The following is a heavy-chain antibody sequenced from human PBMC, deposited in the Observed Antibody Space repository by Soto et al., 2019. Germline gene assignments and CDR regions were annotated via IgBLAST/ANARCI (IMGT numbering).Heavy chain of an antibody. D-gene: IGHD3-22*01. CDR2: ISYRLST. CDR1: GGSINSGGYY. CDR3: ATSDYDSSGYYGGFDY. J-gene: IGHJ4*02. Sequence: QVQLQESGPGLVKPSQTLSLTCTISGGSINSGGYYWSWIRQHPGKGLEWLGYISYRLSTYYNPSLKSRVAISVDTSKNRLSLKRSSVAAADTAVYYCATSDYDSSGYYGGFDYWGQGTLVTVSS. V-gene: IGHV4-31*03.